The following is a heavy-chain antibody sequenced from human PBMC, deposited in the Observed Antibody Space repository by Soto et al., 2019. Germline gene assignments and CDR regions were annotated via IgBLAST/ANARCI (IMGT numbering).Heavy chain of an antibody. V-gene: IGHV3-48*02. CDR1: GFTLSSYS. CDR3: ASRLGWVLRGLGAFDY. Sequence: GGSLRLSCAASGFTLSSYSMNWVSQAPGKGLEWVSSISGSSSTIYYADSVTGRFTVSRDNATNSLYLQVSSLRDEDTAVYYCASRLGWVLRGLGAFDYWGQGTLVTVSS. CDR2: ISGSSSTI. D-gene: IGHD3-16*01. J-gene: IGHJ4*02.